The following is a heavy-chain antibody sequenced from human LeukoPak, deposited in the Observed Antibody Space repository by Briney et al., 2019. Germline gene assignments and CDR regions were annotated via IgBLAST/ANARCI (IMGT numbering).Heavy chain of an antibody. D-gene: IGHD7-27*01. CDR2: IYSGGST. V-gene: IGHV3-66*01. J-gene: IGHJ3*02. CDR1: GFTVSSNY. Sequence: GGSLRLSCAASGFTVSSNYMSWVRQAPGKGLEWVSVIYSGGSTYYADSVKGRFTVSRDNSKNTLYLQMNSLRAEDTAVYYCARGEANWGSWAFDIWGQGTMVTVSS. CDR3: ARGEANWGSWAFDI.